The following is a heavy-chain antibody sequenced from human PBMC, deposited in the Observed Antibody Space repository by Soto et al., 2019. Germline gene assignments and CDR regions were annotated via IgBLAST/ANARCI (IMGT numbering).Heavy chain of an antibody. D-gene: IGHD6-25*01. V-gene: IGHV3-23*01. Sequence: GGSLRLSCAASGFTFSSYAMSWVRQAPGQGLEWVSAISGSGGSTYYADSVKGRFTISRDNSKNTLYLQMNSLRAEDTAVYHCAKVTIVASGYYFDSWGQGTLVTVSS. J-gene: IGHJ4*02. CDR2: ISGSGGST. CDR1: GFTFSSYA. CDR3: AKVTIVASGYYFDS.